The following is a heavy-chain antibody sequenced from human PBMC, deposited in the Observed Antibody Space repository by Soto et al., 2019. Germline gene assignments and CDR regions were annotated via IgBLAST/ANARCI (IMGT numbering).Heavy chain of an antibody. V-gene: IGHV4-59*12. J-gene: IGHJ3*01. CDR3: AREAPAASDAFDV. CDR2: IYYSGNP. CDR1: GGSISSYY. D-gene: IGHD2-2*01. Sequence: SDTLSLTCTVSGGSISSYYWSWIRQPPGKGLEWIGYIYYSGNPNYNPSLKSRVNISIDTSRNQFSLKLTSVTAADTAVYYCAREAPAASDAFDVWGQGTMVTVSS.